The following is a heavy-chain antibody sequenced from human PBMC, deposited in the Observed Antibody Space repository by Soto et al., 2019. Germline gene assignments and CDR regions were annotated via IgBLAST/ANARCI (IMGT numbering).Heavy chain of an antibody. CDR3: ARDSRYSSSWYDFDY. CDR2: IYYSGST. D-gene: IGHD6-13*01. Sequence: PSETLSLTCTVSGGSISSYYWSWIRQPPGKGLEWIGYIYYSGSTNYNPSLKSRVTISVDTSKNQFSLKLSSVTAADTAVYYCARDSRYSSSWYDFDYWGQGTLVTVSS. CDR1: GGSISSYY. J-gene: IGHJ4*02. V-gene: IGHV4-59*01.